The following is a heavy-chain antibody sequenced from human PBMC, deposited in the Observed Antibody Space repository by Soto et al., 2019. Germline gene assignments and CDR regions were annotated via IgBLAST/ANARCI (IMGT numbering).Heavy chain of an antibody. CDR2: NSTYSGNT. V-gene: IGHV1-18*03. CDR1: GYRFSAYC. J-gene: IGHJ4*02. Sequence: ASVKVSGKASGYRFSAYCICWVRQAPGQGLQWMGWNSTYSGNTNYAPDFRDRLTMTTDTSTNTAYMELSSLSSDDMAVYYCVRVNEGVYYDSSGYYDFRGQRTLVTVSS. D-gene: IGHD3-22*01. CDR3: VRVNEGVYYDSSGYYDF.